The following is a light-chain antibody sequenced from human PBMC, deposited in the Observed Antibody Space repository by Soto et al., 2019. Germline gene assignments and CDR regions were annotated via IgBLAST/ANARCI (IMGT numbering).Light chain of an antibody. V-gene: IGKV3-15*01. J-gene: IGKJ5*01. CDR3: QQYHKWPPIT. CDR1: QSVDGY. Sequence: EVVMKQSPGTLSVSLGESATLSCRASQSVDGYLAWYQQKPGQAPRLLIYGASTRATGVTARFRGGGSGTEFTLTISSLQSEDSAVYYCQQYHKWPPITFGQGTRLEI. CDR2: GAS.